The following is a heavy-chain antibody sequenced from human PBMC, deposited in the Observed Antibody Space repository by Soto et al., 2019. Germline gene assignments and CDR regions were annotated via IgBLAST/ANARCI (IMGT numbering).Heavy chain of an antibody. J-gene: IGHJ6*01. CDR2: INAGNGNT. Sequence: QIQLMQSGAEVKKPGASVKVSCKASGYTFTSYGIYWVRQAPGQRLEWTGWINAGNGNTKYSEKFHGRVTITRDTSASTAYLELSSLRSEDTAVYYCARDPNDSSAYYHHYYYGMDVWGQGTTVTVSS. D-gene: IGHD3-22*01. CDR1: GYTFTSYG. CDR3: ARDPNDSSAYYHHYYYGMDV. V-gene: IGHV1-3*01.